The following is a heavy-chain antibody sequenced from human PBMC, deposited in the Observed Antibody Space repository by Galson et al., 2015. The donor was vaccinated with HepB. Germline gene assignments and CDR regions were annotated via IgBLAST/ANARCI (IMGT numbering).Heavy chain of an antibody. Sequence: PALVTPTQTLTLTCAVSGFSLSSTGVGVGWIRQPPGKALEWIALIYWDDDKRISPSMKTRINITKDTAKSQVVLTIINMAPVDTGTYYCAHRWGWVRAFDAWGQGTAVIVSS. CDR2: IYWDDDK. V-gene: IGHV2-5*02. D-gene: IGHD6-19*01. CDR3: AHRWGWVRAFDA. CDR1: GFSLSSTGVG. J-gene: IGHJ3*01.